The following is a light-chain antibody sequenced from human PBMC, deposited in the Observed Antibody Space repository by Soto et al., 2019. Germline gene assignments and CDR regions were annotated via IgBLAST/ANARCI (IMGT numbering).Light chain of an antibody. CDR1: QSISSY. V-gene: IGKV1-39*01. J-gene: IGKJ2*01. CDR2: AAS. Sequence: DIQMTQSPSSLSASVGDRVTITCRASQSISSYLNWYQQKPGKAPKLLIYAASSLQSGVPSRFSGSGSGTDFPLTISSLQPEDFATYYCQQSDSTPLTFGQGTKLEIK. CDR3: QQSDSTPLT.